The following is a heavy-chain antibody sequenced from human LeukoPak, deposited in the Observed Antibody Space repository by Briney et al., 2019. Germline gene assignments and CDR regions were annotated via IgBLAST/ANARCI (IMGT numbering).Heavy chain of an antibody. J-gene: IGHJ4*02. Sequence: SETLSLTCTVSGGSISSSSYYWGWIRQPPGKGLEWIGSIYYSGSTYYNPSLKSRVTISIGTSKNQFSLRLNSVTAADTAMYYCAKSGGYGLIDYWGQGTLVTVSS. CDR3: AKSGGYGLIDY. CDR2: IYYSGST. CDR1: GGSISSSSYY. D-gene: IGHD1-26*01. V-gene: IGHV4-39*01.